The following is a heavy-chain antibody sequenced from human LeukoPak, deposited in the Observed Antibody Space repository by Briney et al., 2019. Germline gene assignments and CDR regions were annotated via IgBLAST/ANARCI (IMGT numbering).Heavy chain of an antibody. J-gene: IGHJ4*02. Sequence: PGGSLRLSCAASGLTFSNYDMNWVRQAPGKGLEWVSSVSGSGDDTYYADSVKGRFIISRDNSKTTLYLQMNSLRADDTAVYYCAKSYNSPTVSIRVRGVIPYFDSWGEGSLVTVSS. V-gene: IGHV3-23*01. D-gene: IGHD3-10*01. CDR2: VSGSGDDT. CDR3: AKSYNSPTVSIRVRGVIPYFDS. CDR1: GLTFSNYD.